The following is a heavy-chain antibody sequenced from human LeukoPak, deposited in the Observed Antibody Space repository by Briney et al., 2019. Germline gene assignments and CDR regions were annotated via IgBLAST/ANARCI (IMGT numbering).Heavy chain of an antibody. J-gene: IGHJ4*02. CDR3: TRGGRYYLGY. CDR2: INQDGSEK. V-gene: IGHV3-7*01. CDR1: GFTFSYYW. D-gene: IGHD3-10*01. Sequence: GGSLRLSCAASGFTFSYYWMRWVRQVPGKGLECVANINQDGSEKNYVDSVKGRFTISRDDVENSLYLQMDTLRAEDTAVYYCTRGGRYYLGYWGQGTLVTVSS.